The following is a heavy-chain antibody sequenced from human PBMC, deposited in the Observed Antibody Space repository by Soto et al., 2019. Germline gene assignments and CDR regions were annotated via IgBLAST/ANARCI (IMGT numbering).Heavy chain of an antibody. CDR2: ISSSSTYI. CDR1: GFTFSSHS. Sequence: EVQVVESGGGLVKPGGSLRLSCAASGFTFSSHSMNWVRQAPWKGLEWVSTISSSSTYIYYADSVKGRFTISRDNAKNSLYLQMNSLRAEDTAVYYCAKVTGYYMDHWGQGTLVTVSS. CDR3: AKVTGYYMDH. D-gene: IGHD3-9*01. V-gene: IGHV3-21*04. J-gene: IGHJ4*02.